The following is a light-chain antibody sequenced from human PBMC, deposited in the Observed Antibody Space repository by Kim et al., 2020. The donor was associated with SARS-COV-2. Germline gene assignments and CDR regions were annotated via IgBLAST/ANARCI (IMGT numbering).Light chain of an antibody. CDR3: QQYYSTPNT. Sequence: DIVMTQSPDSLAVSLGERATINCKSSQSVLYSSNNKGYLAWYQQKPGQPPKLLIYWASTRESGVPDRFSGSGSGTDFTLTISSLQAEDVAVYYCQQYYSTPNTFGQGTKVDIK. V-gene: IGKV4-1*01. CDR1: QSVLYSSNNKGY. CDR2: WAS. J-gene: IGKJ2*01.